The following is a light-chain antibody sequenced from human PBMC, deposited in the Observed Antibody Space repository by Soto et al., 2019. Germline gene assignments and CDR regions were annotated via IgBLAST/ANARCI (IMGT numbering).Light chain of an antibody. V-gene: IGKV1-39*01. Sequence: DIQMTQSPSSLSASVGDRVTITCRASQSISSYLNWYQQKPGKAPKLLIYAASSLQSGVPSRFSGGGSGTDFTLTISSLQPEDSANYYCQQSYSSPPWTFGQGTKVEIK. J-gene: IGKJ1*01. CDR1: QSISSY. CDR2: AAS. CDR3: QQSYSSPPWT.